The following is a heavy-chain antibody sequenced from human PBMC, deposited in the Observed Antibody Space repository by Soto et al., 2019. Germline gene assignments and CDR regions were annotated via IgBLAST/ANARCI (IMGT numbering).Heavy chain of an antibody. D-gene: IGHD3-3*01. CDR1: GYTFTGYY. CDR2: INPNSGGT. CDR3: ARDRRFLEWFFDY. V-gene: IGHV1-2*02. Sequence: ASVKVSCKAPGYTFTGYYMHWVRQAPGQGLEWMGWINPNSGGTNYAQKFQGRVTMTRDTSISTAYMELSRLRSDDTAVYYCARDRRFLEWFFDYWGQGTLVTVSS. J-gene: IGHJ4*02.